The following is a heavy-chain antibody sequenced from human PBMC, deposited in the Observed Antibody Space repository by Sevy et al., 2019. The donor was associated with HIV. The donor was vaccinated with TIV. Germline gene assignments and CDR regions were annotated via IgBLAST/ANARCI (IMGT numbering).Heavy chain of an antibody. D-gene: IGHD2-21*02. J-gene: IGHJ4*02. Sequence: ASVKVSCKASGGTFSTYIINWVRQAPGQGLEWMGGVIASLNMANSAQKFQGRVTITADGSTSTAYMELSSLTSEDTAIYYCVTAMPCGGDCYYFDSWGQGTRVTVSS. CDR2: VIASLNMA. CDR3: VTAMPCGGDCYYFDS. CDR1: GGTFSTYI. V-gene: IGHV1-69*10.